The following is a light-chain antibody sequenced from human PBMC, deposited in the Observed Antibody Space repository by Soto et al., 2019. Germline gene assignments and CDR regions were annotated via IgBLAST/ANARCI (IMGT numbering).Light chain of an antibody. Sequence: EVVMTQSPATLSVSPGERATLSCRASQSISNNLAWYQQKPGQAPRLLIYDASTRATGIPARFSGSGSGTDLTLTISSLQSEDFAVYYCQHSDNWPPYTFGQGTKLEIK. CDR2: DAS. V-gene: IGKV3-15*01. CDR1: QSISNN. CDR3: QHSDNWPPYT. J-gene: IGKJ2*01.